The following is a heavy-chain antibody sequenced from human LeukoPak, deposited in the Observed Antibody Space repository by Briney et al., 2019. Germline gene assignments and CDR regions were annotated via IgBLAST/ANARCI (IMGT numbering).Heavy chain of an antibody. CDR2: ISSSGSTI. Sequence: GGSLRLSCAASGFTFSSYEMNWVRQAPGKGLEWVSYISSSGSTIYYADSVKGRFTISRDNAKNSLYLQMNSLRAEDMAVYYCARVYSYGYYFDYWGQGTLVTVSS. CDR1: GFTFSSYE. D-gene: IGHD5-18*01. J-gene: IGHJ4*02. V-gene: IGHV3-48*03. CDR3: ARVYSYGYYFDY.